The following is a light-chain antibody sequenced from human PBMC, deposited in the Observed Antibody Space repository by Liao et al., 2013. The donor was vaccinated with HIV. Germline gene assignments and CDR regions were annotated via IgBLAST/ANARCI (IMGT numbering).Light chain of an antibody. CDR1: NIGDKG. V-gene: IGLV3-21*01. J-gene: IGLJ3*02. CDR2: YDT. CDR3: QVWDSSSDHGV. Sequence: SYELTQPPSVSVSPGKTARITCGGDNIGDKGVHWYQQKPGQAPTLVIYYDTNRPSGIPERFSGSNSGNTATLTISRVEAGDEADYYCQVWDSSSDHGVFGGGTKLTVL.